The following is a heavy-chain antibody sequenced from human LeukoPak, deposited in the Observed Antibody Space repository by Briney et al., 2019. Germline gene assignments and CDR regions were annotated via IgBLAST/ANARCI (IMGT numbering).Heavy chain of an antibody. CDR1: GGSIRSYY. J-gene: IGHJ4*02. CDR2: IYYSGST. D-gene: IGHD6-19*01. Sequence: SETLSLTCTVSGGSIRSYYWSWIRQPPGKGLEWIGYIYYSGSTNYNPSLKRRVTISVDTSKNQFSLRLNSVTAADPAVYYCARVRGGTGWDFDYWGQGTLVTVSS. CDR3: ARVRGGTGWDFDY. V-gene: IGHV4-59*01.